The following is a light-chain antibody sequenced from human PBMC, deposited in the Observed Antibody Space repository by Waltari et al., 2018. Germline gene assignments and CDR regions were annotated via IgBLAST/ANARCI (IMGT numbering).Light chain of an antibody. J-gene: IGLJ2*01. CDR2: EVN. CDR3: CSFATNSIVI. CDR1: GSDVGSYNL. Sequence: QSALTQPASVSGSPEQSITISCSGTGSDVGSYNLVSWYQQHPGKAPKLIIYEVNMRPSGVSDRFSGSKSGVTASLTISGLQAEDEAVYFCCSFATNSIVIFGGGTKLTVL. V-gene: IGLV2-23*02.